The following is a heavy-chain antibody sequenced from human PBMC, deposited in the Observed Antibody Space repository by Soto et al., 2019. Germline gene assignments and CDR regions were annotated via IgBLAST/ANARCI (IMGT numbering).Heavy chain of an antibody. V-gene: IGHV3-7*01. D-gene: IGHD3-10*01. CDR1: GFTFSGYW. J-gene: IGHJ4*02. CDR2: IHQNGTER. Sequence: EVQLVESGGGLVHPGGSLRLSCVVSGFTFSGYWMHWVRQAPGKGLECVANIHQNGTERYYVGSVKGRFTISRDNAKNSLYLHMNSLRAEDTAVYYCLGSGSFSLWGQGTLVTVSS. CDR3: LGSGSFSL.